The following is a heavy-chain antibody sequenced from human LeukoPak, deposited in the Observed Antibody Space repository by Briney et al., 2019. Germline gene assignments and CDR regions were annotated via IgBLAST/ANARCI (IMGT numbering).Heavy chain of an antibody. Sequence: PGGSLRPSCAASGVTLSSNYMSWVRQAPGKGLEWVSVIYSGGSTYYADSVKGRFTISRDNSKNTLYLQMNSLGAADAAVYYRAGGPSSGWYDYYYMDVRGKVATVTVSS. D-gene: IGHD6-19*01. CDR2: IYSGGST. CDR3: AGGPSSGWYDYYYMDV. CDR1: GVTLSSNY. V-gene: IGHV3-66*02. J-gene: IGHJ6*03.